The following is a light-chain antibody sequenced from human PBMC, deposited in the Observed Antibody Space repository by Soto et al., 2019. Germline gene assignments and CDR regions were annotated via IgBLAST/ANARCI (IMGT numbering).Light chain of an antibody. CDR1: QGIGSW. CDR3: QQANSFRWT. V-gene: IGKV1-12*01. Sequence: DIQMTQSPSSVSASVGDRVTITCRASQGIGSWLAWYQQKPGKAPNLLIYAASNLQSGVPSRFSGSGPGTDFTLTISSLQTQDFAAYYCQQANSFRWTFGQGTKVEIK. CDR2: AAS. J-gene: IGKJ1*01.